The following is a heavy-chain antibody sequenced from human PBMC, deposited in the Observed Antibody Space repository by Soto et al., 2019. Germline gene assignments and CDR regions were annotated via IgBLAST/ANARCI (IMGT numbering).Heavy chain of an antibody. D-gene: IGHD6-19*01. CDR2: ISYDGSNK. J-gene: IGHJ3*02. CDR1: GFTFSSYG. CDR3: AKQVTPHSSGWPDAFDI. Sequence: QVQLVESGGGVVQPGRSRRLSCAVSGFTFSSYGMHWVRRAPGKGLEWGAVISYDGSNKYYADSGKGRFTISRDNSKNTLHLQMNSLRAEDTAVYYCAKQVTPHSSGWPDAFDIWGQGTMVSVSS. V-gene: IGHV3-30*18.